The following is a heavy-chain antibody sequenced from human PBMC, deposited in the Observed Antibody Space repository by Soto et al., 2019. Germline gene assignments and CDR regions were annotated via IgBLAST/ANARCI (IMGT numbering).Heavy chain of an antibody. CDR1: GFSFSSCA. CDR3: VKGNQLLRYYFGY. V-gene: IGHV3-64D*06. J-gene: IGHJ4*02. CDR2: ITSEGDRT. D-gene: IGHD3-10*02. Sequence: GGSLRLSCLASGFSFSSCAMHWVRQAPGKGLEYVSGITSEGDRTWHADSVKGRFTISRDNSKSTLYLQVSSLRVEDTAVYYCVKGNQLLRYYFGYWGQGTQVTVSS.